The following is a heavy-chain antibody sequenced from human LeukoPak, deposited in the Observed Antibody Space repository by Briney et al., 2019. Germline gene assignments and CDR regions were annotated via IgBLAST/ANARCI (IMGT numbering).Heavy chain of an antibody. CDR3: ARVGGSGWYYYYYMNV. J-gene: IGHJ6*03. Sequence: GASVKVSCKASGYTFSGYYLHWVRQAPGQGLEWMGWIKPNSGDTNHTQNFQGRVTMTRDTSISTAYMELSRLRSDDTAVYYCARVGGSGWYYYYYMNVWGKGTTVTISS. D-gene: IGHD6-19*01. CDR2: IKPNSGDT. V-gene: IGHV1-2*02. CDR1: GYTFSGYY.